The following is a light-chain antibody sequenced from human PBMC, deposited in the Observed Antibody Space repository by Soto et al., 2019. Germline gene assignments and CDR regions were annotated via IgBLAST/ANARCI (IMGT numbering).Light chain of an antibody. Sequence: QLVLTQPPSASGTPGQRVTISCSGSSSNIGSNYVYWYQQLPGTAPKLLIYRNNQRPSGVPDRFSGSKSGTSASLGISGLRSEDEADYYCAAWDDSLSVRVFGGGTKLTVL. CDR1: SSNIGSNY. J-gene: IGLJ3*02. CDR2: RNN. CDR3: AAWDDSLSVRV. V-gene: IGLV1-47*01.